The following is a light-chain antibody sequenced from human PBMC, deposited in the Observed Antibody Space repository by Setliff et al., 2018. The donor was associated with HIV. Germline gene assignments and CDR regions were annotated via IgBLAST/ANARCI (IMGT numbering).Light chain of an antibody. Sequence: QSALTQPASVSGSPGQSITISCTGSSGDVGSYNFVSWYQQHPGKAPKLMIYQVNKRPSGVSNRFSGSKSGNTASLTISGLQAEDETDYYCCSYAGTNTYVFGTGTKVTVL. CDR1: SGDVGSYNF. CDR2: QVN. V-gene: IGLV2-23*02. CDR3: CSYAGTNTYV. J-gene: IGLJ1*01.